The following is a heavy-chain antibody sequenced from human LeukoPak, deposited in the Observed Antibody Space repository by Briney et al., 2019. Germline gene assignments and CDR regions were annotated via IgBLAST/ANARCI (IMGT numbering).Heavy chain of an antibody. CDR3: GIAAAYYFDY. CDR2: ISSNGGST. CDR1: GFTFSSYA. D-gene: IGHD6-13*01. Sequence: PGGSLRLSCAASGFTFSSYAMHWVRQAPEKGLEYVSAISSNGGSTYYANSVKGRFTISRDNSKNTLYLQMGSLRAEDMAVYYCGIAAAYYFDYWGQGTLVTVSS. V-gene: IGHV3-64*01. J-gene: IGHJ4*02.